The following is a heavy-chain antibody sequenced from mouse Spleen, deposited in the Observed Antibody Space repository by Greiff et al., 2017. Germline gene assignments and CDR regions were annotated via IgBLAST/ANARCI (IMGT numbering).Heavy chain of an antibody. CDR2: IDPSDSYT. J-gene: IGHJ2*01. V-gene: IGHV1-50*01. D-gene: IGHD1-1*01. Sequence: QVQLQQPGAELVKPGASVKLSCKASGYTFTSYWMQWVKQRPGQGLEWIGEIDPSDSYTNYNQKFKGKATLTVDTSSSTAYMQLSSLTSEDSAVYYCSSSEDYYGSSGGYFDYWGQGTTLTVSS. CDR3: SSSEDYYGSSGGYFDY. CDR1: GYTFTSYW.